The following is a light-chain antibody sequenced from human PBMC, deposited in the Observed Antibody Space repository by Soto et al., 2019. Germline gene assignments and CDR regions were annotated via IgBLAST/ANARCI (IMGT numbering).Light chain of an antibody. CDR2: GNS. CDR3: QSYDSSLSGRV. J-gene: IGLJ1*01. CDR1: SSNIGAGYD. Sequence: QSVLTQPPSVSGAPGQRVTISYTGSSSNIGAGYDVHWYQQLPGTAPKLLIYGNSNRPSGVPDRFSGSKSGTSASLAITGLQAEDEADYYCQSYDSSLSGRVFGTGTKLTVL. V-gene: IGLV1-40*01.